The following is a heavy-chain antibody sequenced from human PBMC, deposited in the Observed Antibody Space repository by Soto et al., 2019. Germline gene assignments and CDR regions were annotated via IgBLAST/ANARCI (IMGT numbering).Heavy chain of an antibody. CDR1: GGTFSSYA. V-gene: IGHV1-69*13. CDR2: IIPIFGTA. J-gene: IGHJ6*02. CDR3: ARDPRRDGYNFYYYYGMDV. Sequence: GASVKVSCKASGGTFSSYAISWVRQAPGQGLEWMGGIIPIFGTANYAQKFQGRVTITADESTSTAYMELSSLRSEDTAVYYCARDPRRDGYNFYYYYGMDVWGQGTTVTVSS. D-gene: IGHD5-12*01.